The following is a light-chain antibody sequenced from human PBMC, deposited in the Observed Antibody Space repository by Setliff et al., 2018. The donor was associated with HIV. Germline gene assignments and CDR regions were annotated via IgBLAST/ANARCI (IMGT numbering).Light chain of an antibody. Sequence: QSALTQPASVSGSPGQSITISCTGTSSDVGTYNSVYWYQQHPGKAPKLMIYDVSTRPSGVSNRFSGSKSGNTASLTISGLQAEDEADYYCCSYAGSNTWVFGGGTKVTVL. J-gene: IGLJ3*02. V-gene: IGLV2-23*02. CDR3: CSYAGSNTWV. CDR2: DVS. CDR1: SSDVGTYNS.